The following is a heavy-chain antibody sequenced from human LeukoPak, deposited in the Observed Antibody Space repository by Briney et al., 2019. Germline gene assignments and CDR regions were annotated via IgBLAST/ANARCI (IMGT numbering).Heavy chain of an antibody. CDR3: ARLVNYGLDV. V-gene: IGHV5-51*01. D-gene: IGHD2/OR15-2a*01. CDR1: GYRFTTDY. Sequence: GESLKISCKASGYRFTTDYIGWVRQMPGKGLEWMGIIYPDDSETNYSPSFQGQVTISADKSSNNAYLQWSSLKASDSAMYYCARLVNYGLDVWGQGTAVTVPS. J-gene: IGHJ6*02. CDR2: IYPDDSET.